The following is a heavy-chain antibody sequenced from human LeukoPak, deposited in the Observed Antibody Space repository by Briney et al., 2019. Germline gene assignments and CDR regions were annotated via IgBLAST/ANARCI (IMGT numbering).Heavy chain of an antibody. V-gene: IGHV3-23*01. CDR3: AKDQSYGFDY. CDR1: GLAFSTYA. CDR2: LSGSGAST. Sequence: GGSLRLSCAPSGLAFSTYAMSLVRQAPAKGLEWVSALSGSGASTYYADSVKGRFTISRDNSKNTLYLQMNSLRAEDTAIYYCAKDQSYGFDYWGQGTLVTVSS. D-gene: IGHD5-18*01. J-gene: IGHJ4*02.